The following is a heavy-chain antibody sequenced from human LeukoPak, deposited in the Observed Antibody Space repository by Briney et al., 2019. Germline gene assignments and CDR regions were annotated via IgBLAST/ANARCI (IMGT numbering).Heavy chain of an antibody. J-gene: IGHJ6*02. CDR1: GFTFSSYW. CDR2: IKQDGSEK. D-gene: IGHD2-15*01. V-gene: IGHV3-7*01. CDR3: ARGSGDEIVVVVAALDQYGMDV. Sequence: PGGSLRLSCAASGFTFSSYWMSWVRQAPGKGLEWVANIKQDGSEKYYVDSVKGRFTISRDNAKNSLYLQMNSLRAEDTAVYYCARGSGDEIVVVVAALDQYGMDVWGQGTTVTVSS.